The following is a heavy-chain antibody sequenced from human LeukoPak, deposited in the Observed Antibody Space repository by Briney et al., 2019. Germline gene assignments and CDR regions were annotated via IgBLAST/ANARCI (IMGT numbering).Heavy chain of an antibody. J-gene: IGHJ4*02. V-gene: IGHV4-59*08. CDR2: IYYSGST. CDR3: ARHRGGSSSWYILDY. CDR1: GGSINSYY. Sequence: SETLSLTCTVSGGSINSYYWSWVRQPPGKGLEWIGYIYYSGSTNYNPSVKSRVTISVDTSKNQFSLKLSSVTAADTAVYYCARHRGGSSSWYILDYWGQGTLVTVSS. D-gene: IGHD6-13*01.